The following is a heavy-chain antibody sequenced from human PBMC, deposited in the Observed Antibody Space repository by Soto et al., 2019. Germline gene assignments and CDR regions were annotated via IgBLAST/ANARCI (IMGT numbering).Heavy chain of an antibody. D-gene: IGHD3-16*02. V-gene: IGHV3-23*01. CDR2: ISDTAGNS. Sequence: GGSLRLSCAASGFTFEYYAMSWVRQLPGKGLEWVSSISDTAGNSNYADSVKGRFTISRDNSKNTLYLQMDSLRAEDTATYYCARRDQVEYGGVFARLFAHWGQGTLVTVSS. J-gene: IGHJ4*02. CDR1: GFTFEYYA. CDR3: ARRDQVEYGGVFARLFAH.